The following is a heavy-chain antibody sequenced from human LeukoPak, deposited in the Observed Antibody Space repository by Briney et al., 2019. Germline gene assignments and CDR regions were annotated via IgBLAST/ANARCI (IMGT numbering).Heavy chain of an antibody. J-gene: IGHJ4*02. CDR2: ISSSSSYI. D-gene: IGHD6-6*01. CDR3: ARDLYDYSSSSPGGS. Sequence: GGSLRLSCAASVFTFSSYSMNWVREAPGKGLEWVSSISSSSSYIYYADSVKGRFTISRDNAKNSLYLQMNSLRAEDTAVYYCARDLYDYSSSSPGGSWGQGTLVTVSS. CDR1: VFTFSSYS. V-gene: IGHV3-21*01.